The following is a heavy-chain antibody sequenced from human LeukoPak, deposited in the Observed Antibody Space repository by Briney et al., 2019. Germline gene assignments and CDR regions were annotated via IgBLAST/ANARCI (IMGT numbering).Heavy chain of an antibody. CDR3: ARLGSSDI. V-gene: IGHV1-2*02. D-gene: IGHD3-16*01. J-gene: IGHJ3*02. CDR2: INPNRGGT. CDR1: ANTFTGYY. Sequence: ASVKVSFKASANTFTGYYMHWVRQAPGQGLEWMGWINPNRGGTNYAQRFHGRVTMTRDTSISTAYMQLSRLISDDTAVYYCARLGSSDIWGQGTMVTVSS.